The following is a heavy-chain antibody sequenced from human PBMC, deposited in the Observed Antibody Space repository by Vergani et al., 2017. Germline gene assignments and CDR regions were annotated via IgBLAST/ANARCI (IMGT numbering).Heavy chain of an antibody. Sequence: EVQLVESGGGLVQPGGSLRLSCAASGFTVSSNYMSWVRQAPGKGLEWVSVIYSGGSTYYADSVKGRFTISRDNAKNSLYLQMNSLRAEDTAVYYCARSRVYGEFDYWGQGTLVTVSS. CDR3: ARSRVYGEFDY. V-gene: IGHV3-66*01. D-gene: IGHD4-17*01. J-gene: IGHJ4*02. CDR2: IYSGGST. CDR1: GFTVSSNY.